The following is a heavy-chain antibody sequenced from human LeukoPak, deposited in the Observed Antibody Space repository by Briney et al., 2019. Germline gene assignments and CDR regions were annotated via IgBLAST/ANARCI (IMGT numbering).Heavy chain of an antibody. Sequence: GGSLRLSCAASGFTFSSSAMGWVRQAPGKGLEWVSGIIGSGGSTYYADSVKGRFTISRDNSKNTLYLQMSSLRAEDTAVYYCAKANGDSRGYFDYWGQGILVTVSS. D-gene: IGHD4-17*01. V-gene: IGHV3-23*01. CDR2: IIGSGGST. CDR1: GFTFSSSA. CDR3: AKANGDSRGYFDY. J-gene: IGHJ4*02.